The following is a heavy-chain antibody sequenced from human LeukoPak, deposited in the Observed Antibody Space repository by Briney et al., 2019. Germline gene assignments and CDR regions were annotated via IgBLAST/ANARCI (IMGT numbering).Heavy chain of an antibody. Sequence: PGGSLRLSCAASGFTFSSYSMNWVRQAPGKGLEWVSSISSSSSYIYYADSVKGRFTISRDNAKNSLYLQMNSLRAEDTAVYYCARNELVGWYFTLWGQGTLVTVSS. CDR3: ARNELVGWYFTL. CDR1: GFTFSSYS. V-gene: IGHV3-21*01. CDR2: ISSSSSYI. J-gene: IGHJ4*02. D-gene: IGHD6-19*01.